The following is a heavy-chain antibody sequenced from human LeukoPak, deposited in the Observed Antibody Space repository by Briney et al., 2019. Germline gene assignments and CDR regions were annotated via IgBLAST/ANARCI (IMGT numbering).Heavy chain of an antibody. CDR3: ARGPYSSNWYVDY. V-gene: IGHV3-48*03. J-gene: IGHJ4*02. CDR2: ISRTGNSI. D-gene: IGHD6-13*01. CDR1: GFTLSSNE. Sequence: GGSLRLSCVASGFTLSSNEMNWVRLAPGKGLEWISYISRTGNSIYYADSVKGRFTISRDSAKNSLYLQMNSLRAEDTAVYYCARGPYSSNWYVDYWGQGTLVTVAS.